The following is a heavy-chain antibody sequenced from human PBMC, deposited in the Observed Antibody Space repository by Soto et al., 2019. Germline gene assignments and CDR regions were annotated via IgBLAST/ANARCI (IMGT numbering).Heavy chain of an antibody. CDR3: ASSYGSGYRAFDF. J-gene: IGHJ4*02. Sequence: QVQLVQSGAEVKRPGSSVKVSCKASGDTFTFYSINWVRQAPGLGLEWMGRVNPILRMSNYAQRFQGRVTMTAAKSTSTAYMDLSSLRSEDTAIYYCASSYGSGYRAFDFWGQGALVTVSS. CDR2: VNPILRMS. CDR1: GDTFTFYS. V-gene: IGHV1-69*02. D-gene: IGHD3-10*01.